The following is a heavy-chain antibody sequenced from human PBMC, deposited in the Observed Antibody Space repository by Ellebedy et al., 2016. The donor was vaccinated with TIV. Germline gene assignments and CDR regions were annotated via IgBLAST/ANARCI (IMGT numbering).Heavy chain of an antibody. CDR2: ITANGNEK. J-gene: IGHJ4*02. CDR1: GFSFSRHV. D-gene: IGHD2-15*01. CDR3: TWWANYLDY. V-gene: IGHV3-30*04. Sequence: GESLKISXAASGFSFSRHVMHWVRQAPGKGLEWVAQITANGNEKYYADSVKGRFIISRDNSNNTLYLQMNSLRGEDTAVYHCTWWANYLDYWGRGTLVTVSS.